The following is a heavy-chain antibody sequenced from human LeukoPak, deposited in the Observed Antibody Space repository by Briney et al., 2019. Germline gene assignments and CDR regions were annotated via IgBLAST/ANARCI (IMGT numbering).Heavy chain of an antibody. J-gene: IGHJ4*02. CDR2: ISWNSGSI. Sequence: PGGSLRLSCAASGFTFDDYAMHWVRQAPGKGLEWVSGISWNSGSIGYADSVKGRFTISRDNAKNSLYLQMNSLRAEDTAVYYCARDGLSNYYDSSGYNDYRGQGTLVTVSS. CDR3: ARDGLSNYYDSSGYNDY. D-gene: IGHD3-22*01. V-gene: IGHV3-9*01. CDR1: GFTFDDYA.